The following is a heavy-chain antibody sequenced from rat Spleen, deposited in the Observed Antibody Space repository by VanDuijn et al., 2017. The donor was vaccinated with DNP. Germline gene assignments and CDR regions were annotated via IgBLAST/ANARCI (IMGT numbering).Heavy chain of an antibody. J-gene: IGHJ4*01. Sequence: EVQLVESGGGLVKPGRSLKLSCAASGFTFSDYNMAWVRQAPKKGLEWVATIFYDGSRTYYRDSVKGRFTISRDNAKNTQYLQMDSLRSEDTATYYCATHPGIGYAMDAWGQGTSVTVSS. CDR1: GFTFSDYN. D-gene: IGHD1-11*01. CDR3: ATHPGIGYAMDA. V-gene: IGHV5S10*01. CDR2: IFYDGSRT.